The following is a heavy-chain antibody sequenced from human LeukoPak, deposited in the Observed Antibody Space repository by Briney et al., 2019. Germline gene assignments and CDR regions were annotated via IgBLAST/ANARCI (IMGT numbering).Heavy chain of an antibody. CDR3: ARDRLGDYDHSGYYDK. CDR1: GFTINTFT. V-gene: IGHV3-21*04. J-gene: IGHJ4*02. Sequence: GGSLRLSCAASGFTINTFTMNWVRQAPGKGLEWVSTIRGAEGGTYYADSVKGRFTISRDNAKNSVYLQMNNLRAEDTAVYYCARDRLGDYDHSGYYDKWGQGTLVTVSS. D-gene: IGHD3-22*01. CDR2: IRGAEGGT.